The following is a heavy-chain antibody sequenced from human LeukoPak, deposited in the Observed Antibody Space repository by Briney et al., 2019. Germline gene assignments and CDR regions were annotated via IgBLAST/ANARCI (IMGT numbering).Heavy chain of an antibody. CDR2: INSDGSTT. CDR3: ARVIYSGWEGELSD. V-gene: IGHV3-74*01. D-gene: IGHD6-19*01. J-gene: IGHJ4*02. CDR1: GFTFSSYA. Sequence: TGGSLRLSCAASGFTFSSYAMSWVRQATGKGLVWVSRINSDGSTTSYADSVMGRFTISRDNAKNTLYLQMNSLRAEDTAVYYCARVIYSGWEGELSDWGQGTLVTVSS.